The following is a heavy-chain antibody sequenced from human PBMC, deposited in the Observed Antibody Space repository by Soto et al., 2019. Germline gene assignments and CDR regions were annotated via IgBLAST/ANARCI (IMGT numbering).Heavy chain of an antibody. J-gene: IGHJ4*02. Sequence: GGSLRLSCAASGFTFSSYWMSWVRQAPGKGLEWVANIKQDGSEKYYVDSVKGRFTISRDNAKNSLYLQMNSLRAEDTAVYYCARDFLSTITGGYFDYWGQGTLVTVSS. V-gene: IGHV3-7*01. CDR2: IKQDGSEK. CDR3: ARDFLSTITGGYFDY. D-gene: IGHD5-12*01. CDR1: GFTFSSYW.